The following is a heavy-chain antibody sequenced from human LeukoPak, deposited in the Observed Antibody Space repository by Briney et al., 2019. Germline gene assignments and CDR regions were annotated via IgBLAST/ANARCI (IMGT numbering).Heavy chain of an antibody. CDR2: ISYDGSNK. V-gene: IGHV3-30-3*01. CDR1: GFTFSSYA. Sequence: GSLRLSCAASGFTFSSYAMHWVRQAPGKGLEWVAVISYDGSNKYYADSVKGRFTISRDNSKNTLYLQMNSLRAEDTAVYYCARSSSSLDYWGQGTLVTVSS. J-gene: IGHJ4*02. D-gene: IGHD6-6*01. CDR3: ARSSSSLDY.